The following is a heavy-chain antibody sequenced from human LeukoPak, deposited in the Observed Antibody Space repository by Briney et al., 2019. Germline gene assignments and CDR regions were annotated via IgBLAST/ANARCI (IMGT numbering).Heavy chain of an antibody. V-gene: IGHV3-30*02. D-gene: IGHD5-18*01. CDR3: ARDNSYGFMGCMDY. CDR1: GFAFSTYG. Sequence: GGSLRLSCAASGFAFSTYGMHWVRQAPGKGLEWVAFTRYDGSHSEYEDSVKGRFSVARDDSKSTLYLQMNSLRAEDTGVYYCARDNSYGFMGCMDYWGQGTRVTVSS. CDR2: TRYDGSHS. J-gene: IGHJ4*02.